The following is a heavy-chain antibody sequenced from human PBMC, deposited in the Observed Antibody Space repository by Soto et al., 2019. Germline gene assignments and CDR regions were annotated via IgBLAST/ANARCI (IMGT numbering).Heavy chain of an antibody. J-gene: IGHJ4*02. CDR2: INSVSGGA. D-gene: IGHD1-26*01. CDR3: ARGGSYYAH. CDR1: GDTHTIYF. V-gene: IGHV1-2*02. Sequence: QVQLVQSGAEVKQPGASVRVSCKASGDTHTIYFIHWLRQAPGQGLEWMGWINSVSGGANYAPRCQGRVAMTRDRSSATAFMELSRLRSDDTAVYYCARGGSYYAHWGQGNLVTVSS.